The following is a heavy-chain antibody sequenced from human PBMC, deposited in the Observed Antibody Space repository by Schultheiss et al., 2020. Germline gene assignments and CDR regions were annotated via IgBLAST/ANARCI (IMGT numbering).Heavy chain of an antibody. J-gene: IGHJ6*02. CDR2: INPSGGST. CDR1: GGTFSSYT. Sequence: ASVKVSCKASGGTFSSYTISWVRQAPGQGLEWMGIINPSGGSTIYAQKFQGRVTMTEDTSTDTAYMELSSLRSEDTAVYYCATDTVTSSGMDVWGQGTTVTVAS. CDR3: ATDTVTSSGMDV. V-gene: IGHV1-46*01. D-gene: IGHD4-17*01.